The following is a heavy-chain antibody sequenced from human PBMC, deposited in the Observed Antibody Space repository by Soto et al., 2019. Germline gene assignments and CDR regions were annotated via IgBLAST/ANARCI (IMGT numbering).Heavy chain of an antibody. CDR1: GDSISGSSSY. Sequence: QLQLQESGPGLVKPSETLSLTCTVSGDSISGSSSYWAWIRQPPGKGLEWIGSIYYSGSTHYNSSHTTRVTISVDTSKSQFSLRLTSVTATDTAVYYCARNTSIFFDFWGQGTLVTVSS. J-gene: IGHJ4*02. V-gene: IGHV4-39*01. CDR3: ARNTSIFFDF. CDR2: IYYSGST.